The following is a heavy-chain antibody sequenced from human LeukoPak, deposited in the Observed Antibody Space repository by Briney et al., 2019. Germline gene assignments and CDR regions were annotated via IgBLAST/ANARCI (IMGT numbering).Heavy chain of an antibody. V-gene: IGHV1-69*13. Sequence: SVKVSCKASGGTFSSYAISWVRQASGQGLEWMGGIIPIFGTANYAQKFQGRVTITADESTSTAYMELSSLRSEDTAVYFCAREDIVVVPAAVGDFYYYYGMDVWGQGTTVTVSS. CDR3: AREDIVVVPAAVGDFYYYYGMDV. J-gene: IGHJ6*02. CDR2: IIPIFGTA. CDR1: GGTFSSYA. D-gene: IGHD2-2*01.